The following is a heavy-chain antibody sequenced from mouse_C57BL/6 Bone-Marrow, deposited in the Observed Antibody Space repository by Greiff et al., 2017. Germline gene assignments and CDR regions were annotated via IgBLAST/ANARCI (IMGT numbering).Heavy chain of an antibody. J-gene: IGHJ4*01. V-gene: IGHV5-6*01. CDR3: ARHPYSKPLDY. D-gene: IGHD2-5*01. Sequence: EVQGVESGGDLVKPGGSLKLSCAASGFTFSSYGMSWVRQTPDKGLEWVATISSGGSYTYYPDSVKGRFTISRDNAKNTLYLHMSSLKSEDTAMYYFARHPYSKPLDYCDQGTSATVSS. CDR2: ISSGGSYT. CDR1: GFTFSSYG.